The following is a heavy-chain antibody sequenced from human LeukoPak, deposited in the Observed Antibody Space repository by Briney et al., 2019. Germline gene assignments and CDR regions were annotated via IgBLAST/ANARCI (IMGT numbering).Heavy chain of an antibody. D-gene: IGHD3-3*01. V-gene: IGHV1-46*01. CDR1: GYTFTSYY. CDR2: INPSGGST. CDR3: ARDRNDFWSGYYTGGLSYYYGMDV. J-gene: IGHJ6*02. Sequence: ASVKVSCKASGYTFTSYYMHWVRQAPGQGLEWMGIINPSGGSTSYAQKFQGRVTMTRDTSTSTVYTELSSLRSEDTAVYYCARDRNDFWSGYYTGGLSYYYGMDVWGQGTTVTVSS.